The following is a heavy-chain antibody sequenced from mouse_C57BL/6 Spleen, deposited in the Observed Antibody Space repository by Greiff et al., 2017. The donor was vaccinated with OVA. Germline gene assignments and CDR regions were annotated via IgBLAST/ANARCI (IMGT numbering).Heavy chain of an antibody. Sequence: VHVKQSGAELVRPGASVKLSCTASGFNIKDDYMHWVKQRPEQGLEWIGWIDPENGDTEYASKFQGKATITADTSSNTAYLQLSSLTSEDTAVYYCSYGKRGYFDVWGTGTTVTVSS. D-gene: IGHD2-1*01. CDR2: IDPENGDT. CDR3: SYGKRGYFDV. J-gene: IGHJ1*03. V-gene: IGHV14-4*01. CDR1: GFNIKDDY.